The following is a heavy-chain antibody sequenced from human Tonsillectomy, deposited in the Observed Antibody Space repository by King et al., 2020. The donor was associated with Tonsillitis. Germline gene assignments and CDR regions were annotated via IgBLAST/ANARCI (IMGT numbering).Heavy chain of an antibody. CDR1: GFSFSNYA. Sequence: VQLVESGGRLVRPGGSLRLSCAGSGFSFSNYAMSWVRQAPGEGLEWVSAISSSGDTTCYADAVKGRFTISRDNSQNTLFLQMHSLRAGDTAVYYCAKAAVWGSYRYTTLFDSGGQGSLVTVSS. CDR2: ISSSGDTT. J-gene: IGHJ4*02. D-gene: IGHD3-16*02. CDR3: AKAAVWGSYRYTTLFDS. V-gene: IGHV3-23*04.